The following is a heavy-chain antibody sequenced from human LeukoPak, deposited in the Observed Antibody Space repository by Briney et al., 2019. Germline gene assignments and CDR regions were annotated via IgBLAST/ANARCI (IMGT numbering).Heavy chain of an antibody. D-gene: IGHD5-18*01. CDR3: ARIVLYSYGSANFDY. J-gene: IGHJ4*02. V-gene: IGHV3-48*01. CDR2: ISSSSSTI. Sequence: GGSLRLSCAASGFTFSSYSMNWVRQAPGKGLEWVSYISSSSSTIYYADPVKGRFTISRDNAKNSLYLQMNSLRAEDTAVYYCARIVLYSYGSANFDYWGQGTLVTVSS. CDR1: GFTFSSYS.